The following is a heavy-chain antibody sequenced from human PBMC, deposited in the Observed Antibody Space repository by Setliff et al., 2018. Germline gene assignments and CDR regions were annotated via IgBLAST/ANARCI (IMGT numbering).Heavy chain of an antibody. V-gene: IGHV1-2*02. CDR3: AKQGDLAFDY. D-gene: IGHD3-16*01. CDR2: IDPKSGRT. CDR1: GYTFISYG. J-gene: IGHJ4*02. Sequence: ASVKVSCKTSGYTFISYGISWVRQAPGQGLEWVGWIDPKSGRTKYAVKFQGRVTMTRDTSSSTIYMEVNSLTSDDTAVYFCAKQGDLAFDYWGQGTQVTVSS.